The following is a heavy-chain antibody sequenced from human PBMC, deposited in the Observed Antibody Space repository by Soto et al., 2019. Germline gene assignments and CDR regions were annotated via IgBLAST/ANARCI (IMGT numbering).Heavy chain of an antibody. CDR2: ISYHGRDE. D-gene: IGHD4-4*01. J-gene: IGHJ4*02. CDR1: GFSLTNYG. Sequence: QVQLVESGGGVVQPGGSLRLSCAASGFSLTNYGMHWVRQAPGKGLEWVAVISYHGRDEFYADSVKGRFTISRDSSKYALDLQMHSLKPDDTAVYYCGKDHLMNTLTTAGFWGQGTLVAVSS. V-gene: IGHV3-30*18. CDR3: GKDHLMNTLTTAGF.